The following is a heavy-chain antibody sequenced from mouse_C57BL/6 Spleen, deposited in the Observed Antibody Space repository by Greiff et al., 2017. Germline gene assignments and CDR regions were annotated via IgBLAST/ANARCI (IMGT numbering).Heavy chain of an antibody. CDR3: TRGYSNSYWYFDV. D-gene: IGHD2-5*01. CDR2: IDPETGGT. CDR1: GYTFTDYE. V-gene: IGHV1-15*01. Sequence: QVQLQQSGAELVRPGASVTLSCKASGYTFTDYEMHWVKQTPVHGLEWIGAIDPETGGTAYNQKFKGKAILTADKSSSTAYMELRSLASEDSAVYYCTRGYSNSYWYFDVWGTGTTVTVSS. J-gene: IGHJ1*03.